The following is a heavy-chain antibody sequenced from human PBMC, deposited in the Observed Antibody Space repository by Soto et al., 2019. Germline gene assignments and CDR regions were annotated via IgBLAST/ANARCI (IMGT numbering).Heavy chain of an antibody. J-gene: IGHJ4*02. V-gene: IGHV3-30-3*01. CDR1: GLTFSRYA. CDR2: ISYGGSNK. Sequence: QVQLVESGGGVVQPGRSLRLSCAASGLTFSRYAMHWVRQAPGKGLEWVAIISYGGSNKYYADSVRGRFTISRDNSNNTLYLQMNSLRAEDTAVYYCARDREGYSGFDYPAHWGQGTLVTVSS. CDR3: ARDREGYSGFDYPAH. D-gene: IGHD5-12*01.